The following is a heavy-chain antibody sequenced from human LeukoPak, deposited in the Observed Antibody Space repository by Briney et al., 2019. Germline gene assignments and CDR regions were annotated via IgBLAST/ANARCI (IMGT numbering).Heavy chain of an antibody. J-gene: IGHJ6*02. CDR3: ARAGAATPLGYYYGMDV. CDR1: GGSISSSNW. D-gene: IGHD3-16*01. CDR2: IYHSGST. Sequence: SETLSLTCAVSGGSISSSNWWSWVRQPPGKGLEWIGEIYHSGSTNYNPSLKSRVTISVDKSKNQFSLKLSSVTAADTAVYYCARAGAATPLGYYYGMDVWGQGTTVTVSS. V-gene: IGHV4-4*02.